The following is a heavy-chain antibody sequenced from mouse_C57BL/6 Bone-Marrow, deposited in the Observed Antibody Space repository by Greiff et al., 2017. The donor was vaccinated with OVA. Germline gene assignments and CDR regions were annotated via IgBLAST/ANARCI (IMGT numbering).Heavy chain of an antibody. Sequence: QVQLQQPGAELVKPGASVKMSCNASGYTFTSYWITWVKQRPGQGLEWIGDIYPGSGRTNFNEKFKSKATLTVDTSSSTAYMQLSSLTSEDSAVYYCAKKGLLWLRRGFDYWGQGTTLTVST. CDR3: AKKGLLWLRRGFDY. V-gene: IGHV1-55*01. CDR1: GYTFTSYW. J-gene: IGHJ2*01. CDR2: IYPGSGRT. D-gene: IGHD2-2*01.